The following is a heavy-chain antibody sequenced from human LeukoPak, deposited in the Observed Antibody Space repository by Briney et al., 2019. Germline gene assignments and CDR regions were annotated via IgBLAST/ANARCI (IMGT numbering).Heavy chain of an antibody. CDR2: INPNSGGT. CDR3: ARDPGGSGSYLYYFDY. Sequence: ASVKVSCKASGYTFTGYYMHWVRQAPGQGLEWMGWINPNSGGTNYAQKFQGWVTMTRDTSISTAYMELSRLRSDDTAVYYCARDPGGSGSYLYYFDYWGQGTLLTVSS. D-gene: IGHD3-10*01. V-gene: IGHV1-2*04. J-gene: IGHJ4*02. CDR1: GYTFTGYY.